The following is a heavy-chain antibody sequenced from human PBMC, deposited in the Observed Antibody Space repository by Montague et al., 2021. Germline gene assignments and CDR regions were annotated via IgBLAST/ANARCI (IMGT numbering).Heavy chain of an antibody. Sequence: SETLSLTCAVSGDFISSYTWWSWVRQPPGRGLEWIGEIFHSGSANYNPSLRSRITISVDKSKSEFSLHLNSVTLADTAVYYCARHGDDEWQQMAFWGQGTLVVVSS. D-gene: IGHD6-13*01. CDR1: GDFISSYTW. CDR2: IFHSGSA. CDR3: ARHGDDEWQQMAF. J-gene: IGHJ4*02. V-gene: IGHV4-4*02.